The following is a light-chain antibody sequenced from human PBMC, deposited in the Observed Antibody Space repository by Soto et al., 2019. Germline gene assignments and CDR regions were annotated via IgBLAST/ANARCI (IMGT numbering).Light chain of an antibody. CDR2: DVT. J-gene: IGLJ1*01. CDR3: SSFTLSTYV. CDR1: SRDVGGYNY. Sequence: QSVLTQPASVSGSPGQSITISCTGTSRDVGGYNYVSWYQHYPDKAPKLIIYDVTSRPSGVSDRFSGSKSGNTASLTISGLQPEDEAHYYCSSFTLSTYVXGSGTKAPS. V-gene: IGLV2-14*01.